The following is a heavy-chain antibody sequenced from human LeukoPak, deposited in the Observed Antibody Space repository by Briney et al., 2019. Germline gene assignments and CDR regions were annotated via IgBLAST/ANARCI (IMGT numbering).Heavy chain of an antibody. Sequence: GGSLRLSCAASGFTFSSYWMSWVRQAPGKGLEWVASIKQDGSEKYYVDSVKGRFIISRDNAKNSLYLQMNSLRAEDTAVYYCATGAFRDQVQGYYYMDVWGKGTTVTVSS. CDR3: ATGAFRDQVQGYYYMDV. D-gene: IGHD3-10*01. J-gene: IGHJ6*03. CDR2: IKQDGSEK. CDR1: GFTFSSYW. V-gene: IGHV3-7*01.